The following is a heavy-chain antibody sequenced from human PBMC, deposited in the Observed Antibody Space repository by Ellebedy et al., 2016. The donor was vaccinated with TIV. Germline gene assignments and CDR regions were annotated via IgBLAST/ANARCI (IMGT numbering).Heavy chain of an antibody. Sequence: GGSLRLXCAASGFTFRSYGMHWVRQAPGKGLEWVAVIWNDGSKEFYADFAKGRFTISRDNSKNTLFLQMNSLRAEDTAVYYCARDDDRLGNGLDVWGQGTTATVSS. CDR1: GFTFRSYG. J-gene: IGHJ3*01. CDR2: IWNDGSKE. CDR3: ARDDDRLGNGLDV. D-gene: IGHD3-9*01. V-gene: IGHV3-33*02.